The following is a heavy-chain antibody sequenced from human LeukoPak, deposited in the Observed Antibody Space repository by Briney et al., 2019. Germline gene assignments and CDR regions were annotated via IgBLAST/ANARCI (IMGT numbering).Heavy chain of an antibody. J-gene: IGHJ4*02. Sequence: GGSLRLSCAASGFTFSSYAMHWVRQAPGKGLEWVAVISYDGSNKYYADSVKGRFTISRDNSKNTLYLQMNSLRAEDTAVYYCARDWGRYSSGWYYFDYWGQGTLVTVSS. CDR3: ARDWGRYSSGWYYFDY. D-gene: IGHD6-19*01. CDR1: GFTFSSYA. CDR2: ISYDGSNK. V-gene: IGHV3-30-3*01.